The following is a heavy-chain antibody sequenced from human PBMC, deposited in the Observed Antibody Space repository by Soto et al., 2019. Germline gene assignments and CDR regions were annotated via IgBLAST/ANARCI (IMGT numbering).Heavy chain of an antibody. Sequence: QVQLVQSGAEVKKPGASVKVSCKASGYTFFNYGISWVRQAPGQGLEWMGWISAYNGNRNYAGKFQGRGTMTTETSTSTAYMELGSLRSDDTAVYYCARDGITLAGSFDYWGQGTLVTVSS. CDR1: GYTFFNYG. V-gene: IGHV1-18*01. CDR2: ISAYNGNR. CDR3: ARDGITLAGSFDY. J-gene: IGHJ4*02. D-gene: IGHD6-19*01.